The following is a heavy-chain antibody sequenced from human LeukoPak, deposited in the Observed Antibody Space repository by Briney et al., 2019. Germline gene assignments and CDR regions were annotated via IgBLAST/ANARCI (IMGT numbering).Heavy chain of an antibody. Sequence: ASVKVSCKASGGTFSSYAISWVRQAPGQGLEWMGRIIPILGIANYAQQFQGRVTMNEDTSTNIAYIELTGLRSEDTAVYYCAIEPAYHEYAEGRFDPWGQGTLVTVSS. CDR1: GGTFSSYA. CDR3: AIEPAYHEYAEGRFDP. J-gene: IGHJ5*02. D-gene: IGHD1-14*01. CDR2: IIPILGIA. V-gene: IGHV1-69*04.